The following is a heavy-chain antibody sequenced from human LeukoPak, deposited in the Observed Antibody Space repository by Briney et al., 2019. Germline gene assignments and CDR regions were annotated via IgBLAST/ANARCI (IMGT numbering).Heavy chain of an antibody. CDR2: IYTSGST. J-gene: IGHJ5*02. CDR1: GGSISSYY. D-gene: IGHD3-3*01. Sequence: KPSETLSLTCTVSGGSISSYYWSWIRQPPGKGLEWIGYIYTSGSTNYNPSLKSRVTISVDTSKNQFSLKLSSVTAADTAVYYCARLWFLEWSYGGWSDPWGQGTLVTVSS. V-gene: IGHV4-4*09. CDR3: ARLWFLEWSYGGWSDP.